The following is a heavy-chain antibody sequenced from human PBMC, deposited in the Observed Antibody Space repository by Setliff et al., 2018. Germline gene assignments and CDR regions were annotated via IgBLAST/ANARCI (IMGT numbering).Heavy chain of an antibody. CDR3: ARARGPGYSSGWNWFDP. J-gene: IGHJ5*02. V-gene: IGHV1-3*01. CDR1: GYSFTSYA. CDR2: INAGNGNT. D-gene: IGHD6-19*01. Sequence: ASVKVSCKASGYSFTSYAMHWVRQAPGQRLEWMGWINAGNGNTKYSQKFQGRVTITRDISARTAYMELSSLRSEDTAVYYCARARGPGYSSGWNWFDPWGQGTLVTVSS.